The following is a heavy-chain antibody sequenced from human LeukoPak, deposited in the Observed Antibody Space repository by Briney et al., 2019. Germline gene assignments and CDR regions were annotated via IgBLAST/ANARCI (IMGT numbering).Heavy chain of an antibody. CDR2: MNLNSGNT. CDR3: AGDKWGLLQLDY. V-gene: IGHV1-8*01. Sequence: ASVKVSCTASGYTFTSYEINWVRQATGQGLEWMGWMNLNSGNTGYAQKFQGRVTMTRNTSISTAYMELSSLRSEYTAVYYCAGDKWGLLQLDYWGQGTLVTVSS. J-gene: IGHJ4*02. CDR1: GYTFTSYE. D-gene: IGHD1-26*01.